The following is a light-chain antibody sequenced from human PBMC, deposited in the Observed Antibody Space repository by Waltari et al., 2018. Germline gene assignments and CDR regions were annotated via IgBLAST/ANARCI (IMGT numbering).Light chain of an antibody. CDR1: SSDVGGYNS. CDR2: EVS. Sequence: QSALTQPASVSGSPGQSITISCTGTSSDVGGYNSVPWYQQHPGKAPKLMIYEVSNRPSGFSDRFSGSKSGNTASLTISGLQAEDEADYYCSSYRSSTTRVFGTGTKVTVL. V-gene: IGLV2-14*01. J-gene: IGLJ1*01. CDR3: SSYRSSTTRV.